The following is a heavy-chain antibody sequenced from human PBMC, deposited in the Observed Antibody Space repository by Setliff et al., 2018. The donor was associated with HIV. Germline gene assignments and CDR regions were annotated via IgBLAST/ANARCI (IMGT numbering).Heavy chain of an antibody. CDR1: GGAFSSYA. D-gene: IGHD1-26*01. CDR3: AATVESVGPYYGMDV. J-gene: IGHJ6*02. CDR2: IIPIFGTA. V-gene: IGHV1-69*05. Sequence: ASVKVSCKASGGAFSSYALSWVRQAPGQGLEWMGGIIPIFGTANYAQEFQGRVSLTIDTSASTAYMELSSLRSEDTAVYYCAATVESVGPYYGMDVWGQGTAVTVSS.